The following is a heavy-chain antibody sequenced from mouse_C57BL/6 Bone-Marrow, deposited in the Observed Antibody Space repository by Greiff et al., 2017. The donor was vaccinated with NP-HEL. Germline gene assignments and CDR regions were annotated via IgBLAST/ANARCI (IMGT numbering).Heavy chain of an antibody. CDR3: AKPPYYYGKTLYAMDY. Sequence: QVQLKESGPGLVQPSQSLSITCTVSGFSLTSYGVHWVRQSPGKGLEWLGVIWRGGSTDYNAAFMSRLSITKDNSKSQVFFKMNSLQAYDTAIYYCAKPPYYYGKTLYAMDYWGQGTSVTVSS. CDR2: IWRGGST. V-gene: IGHV2-5*01. D-gene: IGHD1-1*01. CDR1: GFSLTSYG. J-gene: IGHJ4*01.